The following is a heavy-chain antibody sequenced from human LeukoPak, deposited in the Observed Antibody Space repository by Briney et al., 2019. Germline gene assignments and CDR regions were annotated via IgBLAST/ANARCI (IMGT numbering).Heavy chain of an antibody. CDR1: GGTFSSYA. V-gene: IGHV1-69*01. CDR2: IIPILGTA. D-gene: IGHD1-1*01. CDR3: AREIGWNDVLDY. J-gene: IGHJ4*02. Sequence: SVKVSCKASGGTFSSYAISWVRQDPGQGLEWMGGIIPILGTANYAQKFQGRVTITADESTSTAYMELSSLRSEDTAVYYCAREIGWNDVLDYWGQGTLVTVSS.